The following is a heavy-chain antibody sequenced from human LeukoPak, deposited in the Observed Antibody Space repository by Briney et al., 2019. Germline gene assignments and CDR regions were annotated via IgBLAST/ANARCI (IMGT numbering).Heavy chain of an antibody. D-gene: IGHD5-24*01. CDR1: GGTFSSYA. CDR2: IIPIFGTA. V-gene: IGHV1-69*01. Sequence: SSVEVSCKAFGGTFSSYAISWVRQAPGQGLEWMGGIIPIFGTANYAQKFQGRVTMTADESTSTAYMELSSLRSEDTAVYYCARGANPRDGYSSWFDPWGQGTLVTVSS. J-gene: IGHJ5*02. CDR3: ARGANPRDGYSSWFDP.